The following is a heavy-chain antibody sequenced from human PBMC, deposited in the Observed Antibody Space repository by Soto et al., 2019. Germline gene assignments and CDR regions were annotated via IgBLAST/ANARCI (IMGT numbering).Heavy chain of an antibody. CDR3: ARGVGPFKY. CDR1: GFTFNDFE. J-gene: IGHJ4*02. V-gene: IGHV3-48*03. D-gene: IGHD3-10*01. Sequence: EVQLLESGGGLVQPGGSLRLSCGVSGFTFNDFEMNWVRQAPGKGLEWLAYIDGSGTTKKYADSVRGRFTISRDNPNNSPFRQMSSLSAADTPIDYCARGVGPFKYWCQGTLVSVSS. CDR2: IDGSGTTK.